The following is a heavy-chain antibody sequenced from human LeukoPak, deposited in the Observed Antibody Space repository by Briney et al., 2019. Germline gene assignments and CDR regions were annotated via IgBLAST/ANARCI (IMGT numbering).Heavy chain of an antibody. J-gene: IGHJ3*02. Sequence: GGSLRLSWAASGFTFSCYSTKWVRQAPGKGLEWVSSISSSSSFIYYADSVKGRFTVSRDNAKNSLYLQMNSLRAEDAAVYYCAREWVVVPNDAFDIWGQGTMVTVSS. CDR2: ISSSSSFI. D-gene: IGHD2-21*01. CDR3: AREWVVVPNDAFDI. V-gene: IGHV3-21*01. CDR1: GFTFSCYS.